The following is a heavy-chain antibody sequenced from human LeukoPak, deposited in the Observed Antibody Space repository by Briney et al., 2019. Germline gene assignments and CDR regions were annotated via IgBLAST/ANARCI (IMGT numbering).Heavy chain of an antibody. D-gene: IGHD5-18*01. V-gene: IGHV3-21*04. CDR2: IFQGGGEI. CDR3: ATYRQVLLPFDY. CDR1: GFTFSSYS. Sequence: GGSLRLSCAASGFTFSSYSMNWVRQPPGKGLEWVSSIFQGGGEIHYADSVRGRFTISRDNSKSTLFLQMNSLRAEDTAIYYCATYRQVLLPFDYWGQGTLVTVSS. J-gene: IGHJ4*02.